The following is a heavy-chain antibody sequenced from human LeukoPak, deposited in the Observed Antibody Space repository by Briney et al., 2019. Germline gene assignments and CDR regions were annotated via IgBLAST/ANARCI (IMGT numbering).Heavy chain of an antibody. V-gene: IGHV4-34*01. Sequence: SETLSLTCAVYGGSFSGYYWSWIRQPPGKGLEWIGEINHSGSTNYNPSLKSRVTTSVDTSKNQFSLKLSSVTAADTAVYYCARGQLLWFGELLAFDYWGQGTLVTVSS. CDR2: INHSGST. D-gene: IGHD3-10*01. J-gene: IGHJ4*02. CDR1: GGSFSGYY. CDR3: ARGQLLWFGELLAFDY.